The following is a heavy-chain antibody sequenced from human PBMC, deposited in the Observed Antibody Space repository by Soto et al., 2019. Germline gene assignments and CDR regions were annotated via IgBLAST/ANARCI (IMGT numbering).Heavy chain of an antibody. CDR1: GFTFSSYG. J-gene: IGHJ4*02. CDR2: ISYDGSNK. V-gene: IGHV3-30*18. Sequence: SGGSLRLSCAASGFTFSSYGMHWVRQAPGKGLEWVAVISYDGSNKYYADSVKGRFTISRDSSKNTLYLQMNSLRAEDTAVYYCAKDQISGWVDYWGQGTLVTVSS. CDR3: AKDQISGWVDY. D-gene: IGHD6-19*01.